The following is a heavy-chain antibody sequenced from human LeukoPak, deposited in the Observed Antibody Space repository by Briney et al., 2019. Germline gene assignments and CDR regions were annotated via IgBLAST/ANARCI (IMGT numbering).Heavy chain of an antibody. CDR2: INSDGSSP. Sequence: GGSLRLSCAASGFTFNNYWMVWVRQAPWKGLVWVSRINSDGSSPRYADSVKGRFTISRDNAKNTLYLQMNSLRADDTAVYYCARGVPGPEYWGQGTLVTVSS. CDR3: ARGVPGPEY. D-gene: IGHD3-10*02. V-gene: IGHV3-74*01. J-gene: IGHJ4*02. CDR1: GFTFNNYW.